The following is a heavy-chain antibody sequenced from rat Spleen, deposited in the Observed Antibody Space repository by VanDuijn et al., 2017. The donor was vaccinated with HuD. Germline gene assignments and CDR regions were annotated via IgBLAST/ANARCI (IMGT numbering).Heavy chain of an antibody. J-gene: IGHJ4*01. Sequence: EVQLVESGGGLVQPGRSLKLSCAASGFTFSDYYMAWVRQGPTKGLEWVARISYDGSSTFYRDSVKGRFTISRDNAKNTQYLQMDSLRSEDTATYYCTRGYVMDAWGQGASVTVSS. V-gene: IGHV5-7*01. CDR2: ISYDGSST. CDR3: TRGYVMDA. CDR1: GFTFSDYY.